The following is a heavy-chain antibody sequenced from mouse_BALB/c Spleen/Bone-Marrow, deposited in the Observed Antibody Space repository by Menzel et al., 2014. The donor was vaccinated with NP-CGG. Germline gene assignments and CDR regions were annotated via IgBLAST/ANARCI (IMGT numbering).Heavy chain of an antibody. CDR3: ARGWLLSWFAY. CDR2: IYPYNGGT. Sequence: VQLKESGPELVKPGASVKISCKASGYTFSDYNMHWVKQSHGKSLEWIGNIYPYNGGTGYNQKFKRKATLTVDNSSSTACMELRSLTSEDSAVYHCARGWLLSWFAYWGQGTLVTVSA. V-gene: IGHV1S29*02. D-gene: IGHD2-3*01. J-gene: IGHJ3*01. CDR1: GYTFSDYN.